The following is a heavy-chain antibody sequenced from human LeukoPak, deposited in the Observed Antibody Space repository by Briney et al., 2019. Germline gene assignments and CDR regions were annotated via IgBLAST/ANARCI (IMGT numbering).Heavy chain of an antibody. CDR2: ISGSGGST. CDR1: GFTFTSYA. D-gene: IGHD6-19*01. V-gene: IGHV3-23*01. Sequence: PGGSLRLSCAASGFTFTSYAMSWVRQAPGKGLEWVSTISGSGGSTYYADSVKGRFTISRDKSKNTLYLQMNSLRAEDTAVYYCAKDGSSGRYADYWGQGTLVTVSS. CDR3: AKDGSSGRYADY. J-gene: IGHJ4*02.